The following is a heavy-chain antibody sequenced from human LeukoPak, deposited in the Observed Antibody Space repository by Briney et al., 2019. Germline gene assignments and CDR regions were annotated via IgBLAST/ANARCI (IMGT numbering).Heavy chain of an antibody. CDR1: GFTFSSHA. CDR2: ISGSGYNT. J-gene: IGHJ4*02. Sequence: PGGSLRLSCAASGFTFSSHAMSWVRQAPGKGLEWVSSISGSGYNTYYANSVKGRFSISRDNSKNTLDLQMNSLRAEDTAVYYCAKDYIGYDQDFDYWGQGTLVTVSS. CDR3: AKDYIGYDQDFDY. D-gene: IGHD2-2*01. V-gene: IGHV3-23*01.